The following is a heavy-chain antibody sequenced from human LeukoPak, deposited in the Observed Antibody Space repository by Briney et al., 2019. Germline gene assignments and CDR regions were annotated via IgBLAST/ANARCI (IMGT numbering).Heavy chain of an antibody. CDR3: AELGITMIGGV. V-gene: IGHV3-64*01. CDR1: GFTFITYT. D-gene: IGHD3-10*02. J-gene: IGHJ6*04. CDR2: ISSNGGST. Sequence: GGSLRLSCAASGFTFITYTIHWVRQAPGKGLEYVSAISSNGGSTYCANSVKGRFTISRDNAKNSLYLQMNSLRAEDTAVYYCAELGITMIGGVWGKGTTVTISS.